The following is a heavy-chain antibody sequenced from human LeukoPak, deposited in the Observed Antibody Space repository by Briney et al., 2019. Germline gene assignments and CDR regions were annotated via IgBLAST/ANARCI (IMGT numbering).Heavy chain of an antibody. CDR3: ARGYCTNGVCYIGDAFDI. CDR2: ISTYNGHT. V-gene: IGHV1-18*01. Sequence: ASVKVSCKASGYTFNSYGISWVRQAPGQGLEWMGWISTYNGHTNYAQKFQGRVTMTRDTSISTAYMELSRLRSDDTAVYYCARGYCTNGVCYIGDAFDIWGQGTMVTVSS. J-gene: IGHJ3*02. D-gene: IGHD2-8*01. CDR1: GYTFNSYG.